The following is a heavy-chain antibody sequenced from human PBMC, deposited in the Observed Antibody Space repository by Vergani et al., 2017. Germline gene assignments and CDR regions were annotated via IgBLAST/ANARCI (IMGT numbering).Heavy chain of an antibody. Sequence: EVQLLESGGGLVQPGGSLRLSCAASGFTFSSYAMSWVRQAPGKGLEWVSAISGSGGRTYYADSVKGRFTSSRDNSKNTLYLQMNSLRAEDTAVYYCAKGINYYGSGSYYTFDYWGQGTLVTVSS. CDR1: GFTFSSYA. V-gene: IGHV3-23*01. CDR3: AKGINYYGSGSYYTFDY. J-gene: IGHJ4*02. CDR2: ISGSGGRT. D-gene: IGHD3-10*01.